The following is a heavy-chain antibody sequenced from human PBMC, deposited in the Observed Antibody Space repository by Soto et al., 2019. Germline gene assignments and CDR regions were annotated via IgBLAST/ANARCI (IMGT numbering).Heavy chain of an antibody. CDR2: IKEDGSET. J-gene: IGHJ4*02. D-gene: IGHD6-19*01. CDR3: ARFTRRVAGDY. V-gene: IGHV3-7*05. Sequence: EVQLVESGGDLVQPGGSLRLSCAASGFTFSSYWMSWVRQAPGKGLEWVANIKEDGSETYYVDSVKGRFTISRDNARYSLHLQMNSLRVDDSAVYYCARFTRRVAGDYWGQGTLVTVSS. CDR1: GFTFSSYW.